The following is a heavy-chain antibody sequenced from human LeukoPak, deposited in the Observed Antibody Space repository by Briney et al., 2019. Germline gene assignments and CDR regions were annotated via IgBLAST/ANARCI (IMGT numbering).Heavy chain of an antibody. Sequence: ASVKVSCKASGGTFSSYAISWVRQAPGQGLEWMGRIIPILGIANYAQKFQGRVTITADKSTSTAYMELSSLRSEDTTVYYCARQDYSSGWYGLISASWFDPWAREPWSPSPQ. D-gene: IGHD6-19*01. CDR2: IIPILGIA. V-gene: IGHV1-69*04. J-gene: IGHJ5*02. CDR3: ARQDYSSGWYGLISASWFDP. CDR1: GGTFSSYA.